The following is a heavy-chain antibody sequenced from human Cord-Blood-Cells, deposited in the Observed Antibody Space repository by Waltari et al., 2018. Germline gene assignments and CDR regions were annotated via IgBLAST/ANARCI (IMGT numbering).Heavy chain of an antibody. D-gene: IGHD6-13*01. CDR3: AMETAAAGTSSGWYAFDI. Sequence: QVQLQESGPGQVKPSGTLSLTCAVSGGSISSSNWWSWVRQPPGKGLEWTWEIYHSGSTNYNPSLKSRVTISVDKSKNQFSLKLSSVTAADTAVYYCAMETAAAGTSSGWYAFDIWGQGTMVTVSS. CDR2: IYHSGST. J-gene: IGHJ3*02. V-gene: IGHV4-4*02. CDR1: GGSISSSNW.